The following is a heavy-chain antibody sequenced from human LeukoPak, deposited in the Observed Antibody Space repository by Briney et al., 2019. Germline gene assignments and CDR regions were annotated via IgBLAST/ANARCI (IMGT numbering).Heavy chain of an antibody. J-gene: IGHJ4*02. CDR2: INSDGGST. CDR1: GFTFSSYW. D-gene: IGHD2-15*01. V-gene: IGHV3-74*01. CDR3: AKDMRGYCSGGSCYLDYYFDY. Sequence: GGSLRLSCTASGFTFSSYWMHWVRQAPGKGLVWVSRINSDGGSTSYADSVKGRFTISRDNAKNTLYLQMNSLRAEDTALYYCAKDMRGYCSGGSCYLDYYFDYWGQGTLVTVSS.